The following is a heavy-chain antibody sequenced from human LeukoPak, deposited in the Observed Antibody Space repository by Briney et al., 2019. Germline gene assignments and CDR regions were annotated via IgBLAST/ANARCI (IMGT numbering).Heavy chain of an antibody. D-gene: IGHD1-26*01. CDR3: SRGGLYRYSGTSGDY. V-gene: IGHV3-7*01. Sequence: GGSLRLSCEVSGFSFSSYWMTWVRQAPGKGLEWVANINQHGSETYYVDSVKGRFIISRDNAKNSLFLQMDSVTGEDAAVYYCSRGGLYRYSGTSGDYWGQGTLVTVSS. J-gene: IGHJ4*02. CDR1: GFSFSSYW. CDR2: INQHGSET.